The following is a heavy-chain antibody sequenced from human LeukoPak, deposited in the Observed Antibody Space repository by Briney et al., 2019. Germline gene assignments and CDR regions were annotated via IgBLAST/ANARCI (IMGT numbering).Heavy chain of an antibody. J-gene: IGHJ6*03. D-gene: IGHD3-10*01. Sequence: SETLSLTCAVYGGSFSGYYWSWIRQPPGKGLEWIGEINHSGSTNYNPALTSRVNISVDTSKNQFSLKLSSVTAADTAVYYCARERRITMVRGVITARGYYYYMDVWGKGTTVTVSS. CDR3: ARERRITMVRGVITARGYYYYMDV. V-gene: IGHV4-34*01. CDR2: INHSGST. CDR1: GGSFSGYY.